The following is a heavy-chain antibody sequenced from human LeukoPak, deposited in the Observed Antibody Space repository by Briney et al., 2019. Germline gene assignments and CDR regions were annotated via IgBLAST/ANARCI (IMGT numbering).Heavy chain of an antibody. CDR2: IYHSGST. Sequence: SETLSLTCTVSGNSISTYYYYWSWIRQPPGKGLEWIGYIYHSGSTYYNPSLKSRVTISVDRSKNQFSLKLSSVTAADTAVYYCARERLRGFDYWGQGTLVTVSS. J-gene: IGHJ4*02. CDR1: GNSISTYYYY. V-gene: IGHV4-30-2*01. CDR3: ARERLRGFDY. D-gene: IGHD5-12*01.